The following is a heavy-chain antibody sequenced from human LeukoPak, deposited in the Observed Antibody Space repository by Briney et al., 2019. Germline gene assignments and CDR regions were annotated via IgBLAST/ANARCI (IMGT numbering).Heavy chain of an antibody. CDR3: ASAGYSYGIDY. CDR1: GGSISSYY. Sequence: SLTLSVTCPGSGGSISSYYWIGFRQPPGKGLELIGYIYYSGSTKYHPSLKSRVTISVDTSKNQFSLKLSSVTAADTAVYYCASAGYSYGIDYWGQGNLVTVSS. CDR2: IYYSGST. V-gene: IGHV4-59*08. D-gene: IGHD5-18*01. J-gene: IGHJ4*02.